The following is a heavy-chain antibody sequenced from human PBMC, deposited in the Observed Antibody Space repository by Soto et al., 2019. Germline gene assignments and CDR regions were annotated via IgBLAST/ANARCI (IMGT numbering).Heavy chain of an antibody. CDR3: ATVVPAATAD. CDR1: GFTFSSYS. CDR2: ISSSSSYI. D-gene: IGHD2-2*01. J-gene: IGHJ4*02. V-gene: IGHV3-21*01. Sequence: EVQLVESGGGLVKPGGSLRLSCAASGFTFSSYSMNWVRQAPGKGLEWVSSISSSSSYIYYADSVKGRFTISRDNAKNSLYLQMNGLRAEDTAVYYCATVVPAATADWGQGTLVTVSS.